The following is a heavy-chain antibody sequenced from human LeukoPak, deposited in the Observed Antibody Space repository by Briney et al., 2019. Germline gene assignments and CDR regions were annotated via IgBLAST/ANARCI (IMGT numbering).Heavy chain of an antibody. CDR1: GFTFNTYG. CDR2: ISGTGGGT. J-gene: IGHJ4*02. Sequence: GGSLRLSCAASGFTFNTYGMAWVRQAPGKGLEWVSTISGTGGGTYYADSVKGRFTISRDNSKKMVYLQMNSLRAEDTALYYCAKDQPDYGDYTVGYWGQGTLVTVSS. CDR3: AKDQPDYGDYTVGY. D-gene: IGHD4-17*01. V-gene: IGHV3-23*01.